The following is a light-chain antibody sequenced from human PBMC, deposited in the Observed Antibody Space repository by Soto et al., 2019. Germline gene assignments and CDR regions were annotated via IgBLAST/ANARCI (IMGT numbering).Light chain of an antibody. CDR1: QSVSSTY. CDR2: CAS. CDR3: QQYGNSLVG. J-gene: IGKJ1*01. Sequence: IVLTQSPGTLSLSPGERATLSCRASQSVSSTYLAWYQHRPGQAPRLLIYCASSMATGIPDRFSGSGSGTDFTLIISRLEPEDFAVYYCQQYGNSLVGFGQGTKVEIK. V-gene: IGKV3-20*01.